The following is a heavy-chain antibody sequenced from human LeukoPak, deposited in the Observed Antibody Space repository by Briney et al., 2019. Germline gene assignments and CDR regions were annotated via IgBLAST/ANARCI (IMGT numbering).Heavy chain of an antibody. J-gene: IGHJ6*04. V-gene: IGHV3-21*01. D-gene: IGHD3-10*02. CDR1: GFTFNTYN. CDR2: ISSSSSDI. CDR3: AELGITMIGGV. Sequence: PGGSLRLSCAASGFTFNTYNMNWVRQAPGKGLEWVSSISSSSSDIYYADSVKGRFTISRDNAKNSLYLQMNSLRAEDTAVYYCAELGITMIGGVWGKGTTVTISS.